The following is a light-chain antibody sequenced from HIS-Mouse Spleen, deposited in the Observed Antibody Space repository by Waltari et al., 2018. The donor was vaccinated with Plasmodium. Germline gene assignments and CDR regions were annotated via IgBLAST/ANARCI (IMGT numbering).Light chain of an antibody. CDR3: QQRSNWPRVLT. J-gene: IGKJ4*01. V-gene: IGKV3-11*01. Sequence: EIVLTQSPATLSLSPGERATLSCRASQSVSSYLAWYQPKPGQAPRLLIYDASNRATGIPARFSGSGSGTDFTLTISSLEPEDFAVYSCQQRSNWPRVLTFGGGTKVEIK. CDR2: DAS. CDR1: QSVSSY.